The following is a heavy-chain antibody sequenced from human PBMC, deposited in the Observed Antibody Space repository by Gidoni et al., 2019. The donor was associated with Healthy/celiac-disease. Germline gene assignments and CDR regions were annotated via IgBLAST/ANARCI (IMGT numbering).Heavy chain of an antibody. Sequence: QVQLQQWGAGLLKHSETLSLTCAVYGGSFSGYYWSWIRQPPGKGLEWIGEINQSGSTNYNPSLKSRVTISVDTSKNQFSLKLSYVTAADTAVYYCARRVVVSTGSNIYYYGMDIWGQGTTVTVSS. J-gene: IGHJ6*02. CDR1: GGSFSGYY. CDR2: INQSGST. CDR3: ARRVVVSTGSNIYYYGMDI. D-gene: IGHD3-22*01. V-gene: IGHV4-34*01.